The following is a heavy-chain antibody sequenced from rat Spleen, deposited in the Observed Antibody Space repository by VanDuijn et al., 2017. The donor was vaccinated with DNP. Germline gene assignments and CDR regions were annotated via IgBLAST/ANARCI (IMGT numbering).Heavy chain of an antibody. V-gene: IGHV5-31*01. CDR1: GFIFSNYW. J-gene: IGHJ2*01. CDR3: AGRPHPTRGPFDY. D-gene: IGHD1-4*01. Sequence: EVQLVESGGGLVQPGRSLKLSCAASGFIFSNYWMTWIRQAPGKGLEWVASISNTGDNTYYSDSVRGRFSLSRDNAKSTLYLQMDSLRSEDTATYYCAGRPHPTRGPFDYWGQGVTVTVSS. CDR2: ISNTGDNT.